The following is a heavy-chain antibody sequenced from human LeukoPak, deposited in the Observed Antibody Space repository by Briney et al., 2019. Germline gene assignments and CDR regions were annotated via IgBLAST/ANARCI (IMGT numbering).Heavy chain of an antibody. J-gene: IGHJ6*02. Sequence: GRSLRLSCAASGFTFDDYATHWVRQAPGKGLEWVSGISWNSGSIGYADSVKGRFTISRDNAKNSLYLQMNSLRAEDTALYYCAKDVAETMVRGAIAHWQYGMDVWGQGTTVTVSS. V-gene: IGHV3-9*01. CDR3: AKDVAETMVRGAIAHWQYGMDV. CDR1: GFTFDDYA. CDR2: ISWNSGSI. D-gene: IGHD3-10*01.